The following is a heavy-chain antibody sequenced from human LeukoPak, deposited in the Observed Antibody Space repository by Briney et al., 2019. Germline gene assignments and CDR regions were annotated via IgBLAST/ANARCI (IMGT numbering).Heavy chain of an antibody. V-gene: IGHV4-4*02. Sequence: KASETLSLTCAVSGGSISSSNWWSWVRQPPGQGLAWIGEIYHSGSTNYNPSLKSRVTISVDKSKNQFSLKLSSVTAADTAVYYCARDRSGGMGFGELLNRRNWFDPWGQGTLVTVSS. D-gene: IGHD3-10*01. CDR2: IYHSGST. CDR1: GGSISSSNW. CDR3: ARDRSGGMGFGELLNRRNWFDP. J-gene: IGHJ5*02.